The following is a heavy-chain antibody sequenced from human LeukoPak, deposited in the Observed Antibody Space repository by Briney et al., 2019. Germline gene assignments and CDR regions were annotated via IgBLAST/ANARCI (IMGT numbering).Heavy chain of an antibody. CDR3: ARVFDFVITGTWLDY. CDR2: ISAYNGNT. D-gene: IGHD1-20*01. CDR1: GYSFTNYA. V-gene: IGHV1-18*01. J-gene: IGHJ4*02. Sequence: ASVKVSCKASGYSFTNYAMNWVRQAPGQGLEWMGWISAYNGNTNCAQKLQGRVTMTTDTSTSTAYMELRSLRSDDTAVYYCARVFDFVITGTWLDYWGQGTLVTVSS.